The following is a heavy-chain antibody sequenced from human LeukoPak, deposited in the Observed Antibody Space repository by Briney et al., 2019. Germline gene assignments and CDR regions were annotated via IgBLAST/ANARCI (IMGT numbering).Heavy chain of an antibody. J-gene: IGHJ4*02. CDR3: ARTTVEMATGY. D-gene: IGHD5-24*01. V-gene: IGHV3-48*03. CDR2: ISSSGSTI. Sequence: GGSLRLSCAASGFTFSSYEMNWVRQAPGKGLEWVSYISSSGSTIYYADSVKGRFTISRDNAKNSLYLQMNSLRAEDTAVYCCARTTVEMATGYWGQGTLVTVSS. CDR1: GFTFSSYE.